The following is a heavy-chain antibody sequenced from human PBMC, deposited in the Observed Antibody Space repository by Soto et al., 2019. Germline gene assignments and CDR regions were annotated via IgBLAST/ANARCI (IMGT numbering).Heavy chain of an antibody. CDR3: THQYAYYYYYYMDV. D-gene: IGHD2-2*01. CDR1: GCTFINAW. V-gene: IGHV3-15*01. Sequence: GVSLRVSCAASGCTFINAWMSWVRQAPGKGLEWVGRIKSKTDGGTTDYAAPVKGRFTISRDDSKNTLYLQMNSLKTEDTAVYYCTHQYAYYYYYYMDVWGKGTTVTVSS. CDR2: IKSKTDGGTT. J-gene: IGHJ6*03.